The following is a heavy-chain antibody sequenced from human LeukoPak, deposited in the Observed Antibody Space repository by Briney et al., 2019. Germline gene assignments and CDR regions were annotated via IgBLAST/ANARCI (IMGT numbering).Heavy chain of an antibody. Sequence: PGGSLRLSCAASGFTFSSYAMSWVRQAPGKGLEWVSAISGSGGSTYYADSVKGRFTISKDNSKNTLYLQMNSLRAEDTAVYYCAKDLGGITGTTGGLYFDYWGQGTLVTVSS. CDR2: ISGSGGST. J-gene: IGHJ4*02. D-gene: IGHD1-7*01. V-gene: IGHV3-23*01. CDR1: GFTFSSYA. CDR3: AKDLGGITGTTGGLYFDY.